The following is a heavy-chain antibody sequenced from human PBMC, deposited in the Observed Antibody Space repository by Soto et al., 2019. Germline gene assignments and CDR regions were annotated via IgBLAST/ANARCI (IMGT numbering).Heavy chain of an antibody. Sequence: PGGSLRLSCAASGFTFSNAWMSWVRQAPGKXLEWVGRIKSKTDGGTTDYAAPVKGRFTISRDDSKNTLYLQMNSLKTEDTAVYYCTKGKTRRILRFLEWSRADWFDPWGQGTLVTVSS. J-gene: IGHJ5*02. CDR1: GFTFSNAW. V-gene: IGHV3-15*01. CDR3: TKGKTRRILRFLEWSRADWFDP. D-gene: IGHD3-3*01. CDR2: IKSKTDGGTT.